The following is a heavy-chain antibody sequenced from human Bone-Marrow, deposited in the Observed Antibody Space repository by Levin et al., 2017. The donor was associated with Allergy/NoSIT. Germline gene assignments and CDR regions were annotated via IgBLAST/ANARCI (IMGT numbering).Heavy chain of an antibody. Sequence: GGSLRLSCEASGFTFSRYWMHWVRQAPGKGLVWVSRINGDGSGTSFADSVKGRFAISRDNAQNTLYLQINSLRAEAAAVYYCARDGMIGYCNGGACTNAFDVWGQGTVITVSS. V-gene: IGHV3-74*01. CDR2: INGDGSGT. J-gene: IGHJ3*01. D-gene: IGHD2-8*02. CDR3: ARDGMIGYCNGGACTNAFDV. CDR1: GFTFSRYW.